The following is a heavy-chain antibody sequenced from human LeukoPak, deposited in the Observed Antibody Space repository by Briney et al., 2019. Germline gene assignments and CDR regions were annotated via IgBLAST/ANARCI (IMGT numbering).Heavy chain of an antibody. CDR3: ARKNYYYYYMDV. CDR2: IIPIFGTA. Sequence: ASVKVSCKASGGTFSSYAISWVRQAPGQGLEWMGGIIPIFGTANYAQKFQGRVTITADKSTSTAYMELSSLRSEDTAVYYCARKNYYYYYMDVWGKGTTVTVSS. J-gene: IGHJ6*03. CDR1: GGTFSSYA. V-gene: IGHV1-69*06.